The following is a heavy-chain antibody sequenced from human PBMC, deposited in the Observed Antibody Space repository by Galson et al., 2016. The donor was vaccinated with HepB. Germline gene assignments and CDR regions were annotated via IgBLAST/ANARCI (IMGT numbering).Heavy chain of an antibody. Sequence: SETLSLTCTVSGGSISPHYWTWIRQSPGKGLEWIGHISYTGVTNYKPSLQSRVTISVDVSNNQVSLRLSSVTAADTALYYCARGGADFDYWGHGILVTVSS. D-gene: IGHD3-16*01. J-gene: IGHJ4*01. CDR2: ISYTGVT. V-gene: IGHV4-59*11. CDR1: GGSISPHY. CDR3: ARGGADFDY.